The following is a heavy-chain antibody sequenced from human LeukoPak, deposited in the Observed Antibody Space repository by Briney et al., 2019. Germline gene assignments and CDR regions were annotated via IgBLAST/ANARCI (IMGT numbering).Heavy chain of an antibody. Sequence: PGGSLRLSCAASGFTFGSYWMSWVRQAPGKGLEWVANIKQDGSEKYYVDSVKGRFTISRDNAKNSLYLQMNSLRAEDTAVYYCARDRGGWQLRDFDYWGQGTLVTVSS. V-gene: IGHV3-7*01. J-gene: IGHJ4*02. CDR3: ARDRGGWQLRDFDY. CDR2: IKQDGSEK. CDR1: GFTFGSYW. D-gene: IGHD1-26*01.